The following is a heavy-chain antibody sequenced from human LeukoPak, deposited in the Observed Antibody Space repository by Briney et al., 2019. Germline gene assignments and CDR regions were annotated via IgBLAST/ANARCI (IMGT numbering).Heavy chain of an antibody. V-gene: IGHV3-48*04. CDR3: ARDQVPLSFDY. Sequence: GGSLRLSCAASGFTFTNYVMSWVRQAPGKGLEWVSYISSSSSTIYYADSVKGRFTISRDNAKNSLYLQMNSLRAEDTAVYYCARDQVPLSFDYWGQGTLVTVSS. J-gene: IGHJ4*02. CDR2: ISSSSSTI. CDR1: GFTFTNYV. D-gene: IGHD2/OR15-2a*01.